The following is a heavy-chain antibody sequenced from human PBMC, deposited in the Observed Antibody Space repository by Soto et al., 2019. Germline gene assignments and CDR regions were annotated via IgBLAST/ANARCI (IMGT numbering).Heavy chain of an antibody. V-gene: IGHV1-69*01. J-gene: IGHJ4*02. D-gene: IGHD1-20*01. CDR1: GGTFNNYA. CDR2: IIPIFGTS. CDR3: AIQTSAKVWPPYSFDL. Sequence: QVQLVQSGAEVKKPGSSVKGACKASGGTFNNYAINWVRQAPGQGLDWMGVIIPIFGTSNYAQKFQGGVTIIAAESPSTAATELRSRRSEATAVYYWAIQTSAKVWPPYSFDLWGQGTLVTGSS.